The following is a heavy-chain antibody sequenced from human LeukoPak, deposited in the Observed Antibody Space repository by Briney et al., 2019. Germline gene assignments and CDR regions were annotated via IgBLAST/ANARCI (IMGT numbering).Heavy chain of an antibody. CDR2: IYPGDSDT. Sequence: GESLKISCKGSGYSFTSYWIAWVRQMPGKGLEWMGIIYPGDSDTTYSPSFQGQVTISADKSISTAYLQWSSLKASDTAMYYCARQDRKWELPHYFGNWGQGTLVTVSS. CDR1: GYSFTSYW. D-gene: IGHD1-26*01. V-gene: IGHV5-51*01. J-gene: IGHJ4*02. CDR3: ARQDRKWELPHYFGN.